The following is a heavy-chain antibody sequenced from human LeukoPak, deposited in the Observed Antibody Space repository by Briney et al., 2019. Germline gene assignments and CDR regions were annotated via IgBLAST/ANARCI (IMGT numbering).Heavy chain of an antibody. D-gene: IGHD6-19*01. Sequence: PSETLSLTCAVYGASFSGYYWSWIRQPPGKGLEWIGEINHSGSTNYNPSLKSRVTISVDTSKNQFSLKLSSVPAADTAVYYCARAPFSSGWYSTWGQGTMVTVSS. J-gene: IGHJ3*01. V-gene: IGHV4-34*01. CDR1: GASFSGYY. CDR2: INHSGST. CDR3: ARAPFSSGWYST.